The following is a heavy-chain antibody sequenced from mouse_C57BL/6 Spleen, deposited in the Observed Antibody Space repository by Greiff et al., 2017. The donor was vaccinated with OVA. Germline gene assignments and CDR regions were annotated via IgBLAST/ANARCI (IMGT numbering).Heavy chain of an antibody. V-gene: IGHV5-4*01. CDR1: GFTFSSYA. Sequence: EVQGVESGGGLVKPGGSLKLSCAASGFTFSSYAMSWVRQTPEKRLEWVATISDGGSYTYYPDNVKGRFTISRDNAKNNLYLQMSHLKSEDTAMYYCARDRDYYGMGAWFAYWGQGTLVTVSA. D-gene: IGHD1-1*01. CDR3: ARDRDYYGMGAWFAY. CDR2: ISDGGSYT. J-gene: IGHJ3*01.